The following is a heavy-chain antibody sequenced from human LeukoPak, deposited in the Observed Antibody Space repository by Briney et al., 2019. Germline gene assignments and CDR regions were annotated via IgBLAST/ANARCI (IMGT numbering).Heavy chain of an antibody. J-gene: IGHJ4*02. V-gene: IGHV1-69*01. CDR3: ARVKERGIAVAGTAYYFDY. D-gene: IGHD6-19*01. CDR2: IIPIFGTA. CDR1: GGTFSSYA. Sequence: ASVKVSCKASGGTFSSYAISWVRQAPGQGLEWMGGIIPIFGTANYAQKLQGRVTITADESTSTAYMELSSLRSEDTAVYYCARVKERGIAVAGTAYYFDYWGQGTLVTVSS.